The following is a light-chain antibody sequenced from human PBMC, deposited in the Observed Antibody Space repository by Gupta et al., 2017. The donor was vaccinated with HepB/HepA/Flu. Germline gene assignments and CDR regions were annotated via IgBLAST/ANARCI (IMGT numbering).Light chain of an antibody. CDR3: QQRDIIPLT. V-gene: IGKV1-39*01. J-gene: IGKJ4*01. CDR1: QTISNS. Sequence: DIQMTQSPSSLSASVGDRVTITCRASQTISNSLNWYQQRPGKAPNLLIYSAASVQSGVPSRFRGSGSGTEFTLTITRLQPEEFATYYCQQRDIIPLTFGGGTKVEFK. CDR2: SAA.